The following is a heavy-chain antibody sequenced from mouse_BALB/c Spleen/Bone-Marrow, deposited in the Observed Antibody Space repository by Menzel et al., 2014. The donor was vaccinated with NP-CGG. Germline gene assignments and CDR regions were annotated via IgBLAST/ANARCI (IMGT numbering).Heavy chain of an antibody. CDR3: ARYRYDGFDY. V-gene: IGHV1S137*01. D-gene: IGHD2-14*01. CDR1: GYTFTDYA. Sequence: VQLQQSGAELVRPGVSVKISCKGSGYTFTDYAMHWVKQSHAKSLEWIGVISTYYGDASYNQKFKGKATMTVDKSSSTAYMELARLTSEDSAIYYCARYRYDGFDYWGQGTTLTVSS. J-gene: IGHJ2*01. CDR2: ISTYYGDA.